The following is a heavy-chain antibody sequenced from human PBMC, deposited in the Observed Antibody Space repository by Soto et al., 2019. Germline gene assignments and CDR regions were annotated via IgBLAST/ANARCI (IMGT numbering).Heavy chain of an antibody. V-gene: IGHV3-30*18. J-gene: IGHJ4*02. CDR2: ISYDGSDE. Sequence: QVQLVESGGGVVQPGRSLRLSCAASGFSFRYYGMHWVRQAPGKGLEWVALISYDGSDEYYADSVKGRFTISRDNSNNTLYLQMYSPKSEDTAVYYCAKDRRDYGGNIFDYWGQGTVVTVSS. CDR1: GFSFRYYG. CDR3: AKDRRDYGGNIFDY. D-gene: IGHD4-17*01.